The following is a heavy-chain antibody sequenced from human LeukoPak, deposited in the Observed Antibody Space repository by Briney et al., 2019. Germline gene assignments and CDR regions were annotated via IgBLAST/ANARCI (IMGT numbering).Heavy chain of an antibody. V-gene: IGHV1-69*01. CDR1: GGTFSSYA. CDR3: ANSDTAMAHYYFDY. CDR2: IIPIFGTA. J-gene: IGHJ4*02. D-gene: IGHD5-18*01. Sequence: GASVKVSCKASGGTFSSYAISWVRQAPGQGLEWMGGIIPIFGTANCAQKFQGRVTITADESTSTAYMELSSLRSEDTAVYYCANSDTAMAHYYFDYWGQGTLVTVSS.